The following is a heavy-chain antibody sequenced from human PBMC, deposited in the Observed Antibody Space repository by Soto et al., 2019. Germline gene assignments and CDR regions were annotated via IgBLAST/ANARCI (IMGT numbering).Heavy chain of an antibody. CDR2: IKSKTDGGTT. CDR1: GLTFSNAW. Sequence: PGGSLRLSCAASGLTFSNAWMNWVRQAPGKGLEWVGRIKSKTDGGTTDYAEPVKGRFTISRDDSKNTLYLQMNSLKTEDTAVYYCTTDPPGSGYFDWLLRPAVLWGQGTLVTVSS. J-gene: IGHJ4*02. CDR3: TTDPPGSGYFDWLLRPAVL. V-gene: IGHV3-15*07. D-gene: IGHD3-9*01.